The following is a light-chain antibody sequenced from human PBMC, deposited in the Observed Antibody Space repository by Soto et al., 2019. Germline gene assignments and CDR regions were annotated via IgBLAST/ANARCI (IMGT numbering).Light chain of an antibody. CDR1: QSISSY. J-gene: IGKJ1*01. CDR2: AAS. V-gene: IGKV1-39*01. Sequence: DIKMTHPPCARSASVVDRVTITFLASQSISSYLNWYQQKPGKAPKVLIYAASSLQSGIPSRFSGSGSGTDFTLTISSLQPEDFATYYCQQSYSTPWTCGQGTKVDIK. CDR3: QQSYSTPWT.